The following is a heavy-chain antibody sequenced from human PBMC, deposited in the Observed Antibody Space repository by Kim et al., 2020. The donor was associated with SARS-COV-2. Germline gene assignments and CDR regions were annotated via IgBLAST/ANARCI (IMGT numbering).Heavy chain of an antibody. D-gene: IGHD6-13*01. Sequence: GGSLRLSCAASGFTVSSNYMSWVRQAPGKGLEWVSVIYSGGSTYYADSVKGRFTISRDNSKNTLYLQMNSLRAEDTAVYYCARERSSWFLLYGMDVWGQGTTVTVSS. CDR2: IYSGGST. CDR1: GFTVSSNY. J-gene: IGHJ6*02. CDR3: ARERSSWFLLYGMDV. V-gene: IGHV3-53*01.